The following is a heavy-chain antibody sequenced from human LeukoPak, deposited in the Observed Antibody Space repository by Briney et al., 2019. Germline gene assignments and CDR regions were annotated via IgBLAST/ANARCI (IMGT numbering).Heavy chain of an antibody. D-gene: IGHD1-26*01. V-gene: IGHV3-11*01. CDR3: ARSIGGFVVDY. J-gene: IGHJ4*02. Sequence: PGGSLRLSCAASGFILCDYYMTWIRQPPPKGVEWVSHISNSGTTIYYADSVKGRFAISRDNTKNSLYLQMNTLSAEDTAVYYCARSIGGFVVDYWGQGNLVAVSS. CDR1: GFILCDYY. CDR2: ISNSGTTI.